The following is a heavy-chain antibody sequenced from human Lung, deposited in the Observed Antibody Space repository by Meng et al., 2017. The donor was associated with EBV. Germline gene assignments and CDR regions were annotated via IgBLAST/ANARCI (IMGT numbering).Heavy chain of an antibody. V-gene: IGHV7-4-1*02. Sequence: VQAVLSWVKWKLPGNSMKACCRPSGYTFTSYAINWVRQAPGQGPDWMGWIDPNTGNPTYDQGFTGRFVFSLDTSVSTAYLQINSLRADDTAVYYCARDSPLDGYSLLDYWGQGTLVTVSS. CDR3: ARDSPLDGYSLLDY. CDR2: IDPNTGNP. D-gene: IGHD5-24*01. J-gene: IGHJ4*02. CDR1: GYTFTSYA.